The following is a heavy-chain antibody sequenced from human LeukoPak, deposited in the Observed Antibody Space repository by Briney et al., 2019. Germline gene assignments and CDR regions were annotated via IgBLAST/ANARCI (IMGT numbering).Heavy chain of an antibody. J-gene: IGHJ4*02. Sequence: GESLNISCKGSGYRFTTYWIAWVRQMPGKGLERMGIIYPADSDTRYSPSFQGQVTISADKSIGTAYLQWSSLKASDTAIYYCARQLSSDDPLDDWGQGTLVTVSS. CDR3: ARQLSSDDPLDD. CDR1: GYRFTTYW. V-gene: IGHV5-51*01. CDR2: IYPADSDT. D-gene: IGHD6-19*01.